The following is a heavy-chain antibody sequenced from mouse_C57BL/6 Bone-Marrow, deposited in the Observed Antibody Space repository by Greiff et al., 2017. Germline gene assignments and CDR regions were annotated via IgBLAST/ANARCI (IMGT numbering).Heavy chain of an antibody. Sequence: VQLQQPGAELVKPGASVKLSCKASGYTFTSYWMHWVKQRPGQGLEWIGMIHPNSGSTNYHEKFKSKATLTVDKSSSTAYMKLSSLTSEDASVYDCARSVYDGYYYYFDYWGQGTTLTVSS. CDR1: GYTFTSYW. J-gene: IGHJ2*01. D-gene: IGHD2-3*01. CDR2: IHPNSGST. V-gene: IGHV1-64*01. CDR3: ARSVYDGYYYYFDY.